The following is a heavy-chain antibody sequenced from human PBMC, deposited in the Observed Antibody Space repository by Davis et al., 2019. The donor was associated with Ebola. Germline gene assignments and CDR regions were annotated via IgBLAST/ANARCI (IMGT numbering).Heavy chain of an antibody. CDR1: GFTFSSYA. J-gene: IGHJ6*02. CDR2: ISYDGSNK. Sequence: PGESLKISCAASGFTFSSYAMHWVRQAPGKGLEWVAVISYDGSNKYYADSVKGRFTISRDNSKNTLYLQMNSLRAEDTAVYYCARAWEYQLLHSVYYYYGMDVWGQGTTVTVSS. CDR3: ARAWEYQLLHSVYYYYGMDV. V-gene: IGHV3-30-3*01. D-gene: IGHD2-2*01.